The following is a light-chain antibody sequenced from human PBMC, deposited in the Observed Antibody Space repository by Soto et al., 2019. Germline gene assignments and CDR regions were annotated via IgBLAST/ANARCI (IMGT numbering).Light chain of an antibody. CDR3: SSYATSSTLEWV. Sequence: QSALTQPASVSGSPGQSITISCTGASSDVGDYNYVSWYQQHPGKAPKLVIYDVSSRPSGVSGRCSGSKSGNTASLTISGLQAEDEADYYCSSYATSSTLEWVFGGGTKLNVL. CDR2: DVS. V-gene: IGLV2-14*03. J-gene: IGLJ3*02. CDR1: SSDVGDYNY.